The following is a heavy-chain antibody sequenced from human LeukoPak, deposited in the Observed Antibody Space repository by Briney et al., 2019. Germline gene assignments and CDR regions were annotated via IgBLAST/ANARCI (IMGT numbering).Heavy chain of an antibody. CDR1: GFTFRNYW. Sequence: PGGSLRLSCAASGFTFRNYWMSWVRQAPGKGLEWVSLIYSGGSTYYADSVKGRFTVSRDNSKNTLYLQMNSLRAEDTAVYYCAKDYGYYYGSGTPPPFDYWGQGTLVTVSS. V-gene: IGHV3-23*03. CDR2: IYSGGST. D-gene: IGHD3-10*01. J-gene: IGHJ4*02. CDR3: AKDYGYYYGSGTPPPFDY.